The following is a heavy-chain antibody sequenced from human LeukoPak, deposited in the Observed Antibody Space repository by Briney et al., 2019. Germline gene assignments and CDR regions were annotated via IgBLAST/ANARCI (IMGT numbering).Heavy chain of an antibody. CDR1: GGSISSGSYY. Sequence: SETLSLTCTVSGGSISSGSYYWSWIRQPAGKGLEWIGRIYTSGSTNYNHSLKSRVTISVDTSKNQFSLQLSSVTAEDTAVYYCAVGYDFWSGPYYLDYWGQGTLVTVSS. CDR2: IYTSGST. J-gene: IGHJ4*02. D-gene: IGHD3-3*01. V-gene: IGHV4-61*02. CDR3: AVGYDFWSGPYYLDY.